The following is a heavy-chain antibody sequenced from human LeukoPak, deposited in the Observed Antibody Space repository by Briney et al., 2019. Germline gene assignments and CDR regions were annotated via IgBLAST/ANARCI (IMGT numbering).Heavy chain of an antibody. CDR2: TNHFGSA. D-gene: IGHD3-16*02. V-gene: IGHV4-39*01. CDR1: GGSISSSSYY. J-gene: IGHJ4*02. Sequence: SETLSLTCTVSGGSISSSSYYWGWIRQPPGKGLEWIGETNHFGSASYNPSLRSRATTSVDTANNQFSLKVTSVTAADTAIYYCARQSGYTSTWDVWGQGTLVTVSS. CDR3: ARQSGYTSTWDV.